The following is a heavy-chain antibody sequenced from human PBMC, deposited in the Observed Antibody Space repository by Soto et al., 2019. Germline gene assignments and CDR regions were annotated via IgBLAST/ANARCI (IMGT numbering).Heavy chain of an antibody. CDR3: ARDPSTTGYYGLDV. CDR2: IYSGGVT. V-gene: IGHV3-53*01. J-gene: IGHJ6*02. CDR1: GFTVKNYQ. Sequence: PGGSLRLSCAASGFTVKNYQMNWVRQAPGKGLEWVSVIYSGGVTYYPDSVKGRFTTIRDTSKNTVYLQMNSLRADDTAMYYCARDPSTTGYYGLDVWGQGTTVT.